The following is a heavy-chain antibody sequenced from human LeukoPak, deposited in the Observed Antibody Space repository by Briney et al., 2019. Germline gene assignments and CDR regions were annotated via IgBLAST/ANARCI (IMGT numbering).Heavy chain of an antibody. J-gene: IGHJ4*02. D-gene: IGHD6-13*01. CDR1: GVSISSYY. Sequence: SETLSLTCTVSGVSISSYYWSWIRQPAGKGLEWIVRIYSTGSTNYNPSLKSRVTMSVDTSKNQFSLRLRSVTAADTAVYYCARQIASAGTAGFDFWGQGALVTVSS. CDR3: ARQIASAGTAGFDF. V-gene: IGHV4-4*07. CDR2: IYSTGST.